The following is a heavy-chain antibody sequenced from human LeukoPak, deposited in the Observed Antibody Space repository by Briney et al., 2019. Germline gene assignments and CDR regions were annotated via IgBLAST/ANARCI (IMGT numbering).Heavy chain of an antibody. J-gene: IGHJ3*02. D-gene: IGHD5-12*01. CDR1: GGSVSSGSYY. CDR2: IYYSGST. Sequence: SETLSLTCNVSGGSVSSGSYYWSWIRQPPGKGLEWIGYIYYSGSTNYNPSLKSRVTISVDTSKNQFSLKLSSVTAADTAVYYCARIVANPDAFDIWGKGTMVTVSS. CDR3: ARIVANPDAFDI. V-gene: IGHV4-61*01.